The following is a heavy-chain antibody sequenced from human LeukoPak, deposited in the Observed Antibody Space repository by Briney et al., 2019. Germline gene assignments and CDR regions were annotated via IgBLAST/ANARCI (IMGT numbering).Heavy chain of an antibody. CDR1: GFSLRTRGMG. Sequence: ESGPALVKPTQTLTLTCTFSGFSLRTRGMGVSWIRQPPGKALEWLSRIDWDEDKFYSTSLKTRLTISKDTSKNQVVLTMTNMDPVDTATYYCARFSPYYFDYWGQGTLVTVSS. CDR3: ARFSPYYFDY. J-gene: IGHJ4*02. CDR2: IDWDEDK. V-gene: IGHV2-70*17.